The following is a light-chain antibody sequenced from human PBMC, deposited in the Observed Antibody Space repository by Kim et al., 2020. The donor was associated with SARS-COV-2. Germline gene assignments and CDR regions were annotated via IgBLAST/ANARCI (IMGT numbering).Light chain of an antibody. CDR1: QSISSY. Sequence: SVGDRVTITCRARQSISSYLNWDQQEPGKAPKLLIYAASSLQSGGPSRFSGSGSGTDFTLTISSLQPEDFATYYCQQSYSTPPFTFGPGTKVDI. CDR3: QQSYSTPPFT. J-gene: IGKJ3*01. CDR2: AAS. V-gene: IGKV1-39*01.